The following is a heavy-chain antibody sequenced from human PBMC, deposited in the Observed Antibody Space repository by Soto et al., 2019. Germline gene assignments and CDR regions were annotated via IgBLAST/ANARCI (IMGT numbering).Heavy chain of an antibody. J-gene: IGHJ5*02. CDR3: ARGAATVTPGWFDP. D-gene: IGHD4-17*01. CDR1: GYSISSGYY. Sequence: SETLSLTCAVSGYSISSGYYWGWIRQTPGKGLEWIASIYHSGSTYYNPSLKSRVTISVDTSKNQFSLKLTSVTVADTAVYYCARGAATVTPGWFDPWGQGIMVTVSS. CDR2: IYHSGST. V-gene: IGHV4-38-2*01.